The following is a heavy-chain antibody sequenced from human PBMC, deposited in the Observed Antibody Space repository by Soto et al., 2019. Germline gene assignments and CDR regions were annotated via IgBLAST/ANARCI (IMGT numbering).Heavy chain of an antibody. CDR2: IYYSGST. CDR3: ARGGEGAAAGISQSQYYFDY. CDR1: GGSVSSSSYY. Sequence: SETLSLTCSVSGGSVSSSSYYWSWIRQPPGKGLEWIGYIYYSGSTNYNPSLKSRVTISVDTSKNQFSLKLSSVTAADTAVYYCARGGEGAAAGISQSQYYFDYWGQGTLVTVSS. V-gene: IGHV4-61*01. J-gene: IGHJ4*02. D-gene: IGHD6-13*01.